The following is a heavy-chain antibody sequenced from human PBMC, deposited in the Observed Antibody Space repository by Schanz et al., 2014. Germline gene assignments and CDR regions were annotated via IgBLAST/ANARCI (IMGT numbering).Heavy chain of an antibody. Sequence: VQLVESGGGLVKPGGSLRLSCTASGFTFRDYQMTWIHQAPGKGLEWVSYITSGSAKFYADSVKGRFTISRDNAKNSLYLQMNSLRAEDTAVYYCAREKRRTEVVLDHWGQGTLVTVS. CDR2: ITSGSAK. V-gene: IGHV3-11*01. CDR3: AREKRRTEVVLDH. CDR1: GFTFRDYQ. J-gene: IGHJ4*02.